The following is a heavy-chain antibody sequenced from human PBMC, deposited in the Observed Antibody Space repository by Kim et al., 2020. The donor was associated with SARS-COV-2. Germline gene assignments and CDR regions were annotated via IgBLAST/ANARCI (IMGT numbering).Heavy chain of an antibody. CDR2: ISGSGGST. D-gene: IGHD1-26*01. CDR1: GFTFSSYA. J-gene: IGHJ6*02. V-gene: IGHV3-23*01. Sequence: GGSLRLSCAASGFTFSSYAMSWVRQAPGKGLEWVSAISGSGGSTYYADSVKGRFTISRDNSKNTLYLQMNSLRAEDTAVYYCAKGAVNPRSEYYYYGMDVWGQGTTVTVSS. CDR3: AKGAVNPRSEYYYYGMDV.